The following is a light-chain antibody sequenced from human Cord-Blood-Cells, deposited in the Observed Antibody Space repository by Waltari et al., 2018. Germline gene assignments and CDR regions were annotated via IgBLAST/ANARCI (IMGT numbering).Light chain of an antibody. V-gene: IGKV3-15*01. CDR1: QSVSSN. J-gene: IGKJ2*03. Sequence: EIVMTQSPATLSVSPGERDTLSCRASQSVSSNLAWYQQKPGQAPRLLIYGASTRATGIPARFRGSGSGTEFTLTISSLQSEDFAVYYCQQYNNWPLSFGQGTKLEIK. CDR2: GAS. CDR3: QQYNNWPLS.